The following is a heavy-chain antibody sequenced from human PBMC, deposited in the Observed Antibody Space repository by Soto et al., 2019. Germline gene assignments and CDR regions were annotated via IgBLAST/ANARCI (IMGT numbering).Heavy chain of an antibody. CDR3: ARDLSIMGRMGATKNDC. D-gene: IGHD1-26*01. Sequence: QVQLVQSGAEVKKPGASVKVSCKASGYTFTSYGISWVRPAPGQGLEWMGWISAYNGNTNYAQKLQGRVTMTTDPPPGTAYMELRSLRSDDTAVYYGARDLSIMGRMGATKNDCWGQGTLVTVSS. CDR2: ISAYNGNT. V-gene: IGHV1-18*01. CDR1: GYTFTSYG. J-gene: IGHJ4*02.